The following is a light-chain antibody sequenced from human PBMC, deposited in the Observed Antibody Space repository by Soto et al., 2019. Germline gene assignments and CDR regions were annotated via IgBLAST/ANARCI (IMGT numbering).Light chain of an antibody. CDR3: QQYNYWPPWT. Sequence: ETVMTQSPATLSVSPGERATLSCRASQSIGSNLAWYQQRPDQAPRLLIYGASTRATGIPARFSGSGSGTEFTLTISSLQSEDLAVYYCQQYNYWPPWTFGQGTTVEIK. CDR1: QSIGSN. CDR2: GAS. V-gene: IGKV3-15*01. J-gene: IGKJ1*01.